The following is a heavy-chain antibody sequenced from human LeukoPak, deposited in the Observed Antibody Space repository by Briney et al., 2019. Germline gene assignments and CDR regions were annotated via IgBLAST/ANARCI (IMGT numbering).Heavy chain of an antibody. CDR2: INPSGGST. CDR1: GYTFSSYY. Sequence: ASVKVSCKASGYTFSSYYMHWVRQAPGQGLEWMGIINPSGGSTSYAQKFQGRVTMTRDTSTSTVYMELSSLRSEDTAVYYCARDLRPGYYGDYDYFQHWGQGTLVTVSS. D-gene: IGHD4-17*01. V-gene: IGHV1-46*03. J-gene: IGHJ1*01. CDR3: ARDLRPGYYGDYDYFQH.